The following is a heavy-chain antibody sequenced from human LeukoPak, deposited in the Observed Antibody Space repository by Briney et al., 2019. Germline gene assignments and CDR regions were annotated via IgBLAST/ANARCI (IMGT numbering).Heavy chain of an antibody. V-gene: IGHV3-74*01. J-gene: IGHJ4*02. CDR2: ISTDATTI. CDR3: VRGQTTAWGLDY. D-gene: IGHD1/OR15-1a*01. Sequence: GGSLRLSCAASGFTFSSHWMHWVRHAPGKGLVWVSHISTDATTITYADFVKGRFTTSRDNAKNTVYLQMNSLRAEDTALYYCVRGQTTAWGLDYWGQGTLVTVSS. CDR1: GFTFSSHW.